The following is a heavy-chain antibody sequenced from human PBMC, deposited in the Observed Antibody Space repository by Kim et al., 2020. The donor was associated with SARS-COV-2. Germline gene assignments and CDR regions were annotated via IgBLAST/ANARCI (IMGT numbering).Heavy chain of an antibody. D-gene: IGHD6-19*01. V-gene: IGHV3-21*01. CDR1: GFIFSSSA. CDR3: TKEWRVGGNAVAGEVDY. J-gene: IGHJ4*02. CDR2: INNDGTYT. Sequence: GGSLRLSCAASGFIFSSSAMLWVRQAPGKGLEWVSSINNDGTYTVYRDSVQGRFTVSRDNPRNSLFLQMNSLRVEDTAVYFCTKEWRVGGNAVAGEVDYWGQGTLVTVSS.